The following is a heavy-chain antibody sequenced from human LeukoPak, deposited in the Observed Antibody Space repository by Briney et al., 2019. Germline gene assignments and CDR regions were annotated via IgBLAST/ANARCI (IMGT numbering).Heavy chain of an antibody. V-gene: IGHV3-48*01. J-gene: IGHJ4*02. CDR3: ARDRAGIAVAGPEY. Sequence: GGSLRLSCAASGFTFSSYSMNWVRQAPGKGLEWVSYISSSSSTIYYADSVKGRFTISRDNAKNSLYPQMNSLRAEDTAVYYCARDRAGIAVAGPEYWGQGTLVTVSS. D-gene: IGHD6-19*01. CDR2: ISSSSSTI. CDR1: GFTFSSYS.